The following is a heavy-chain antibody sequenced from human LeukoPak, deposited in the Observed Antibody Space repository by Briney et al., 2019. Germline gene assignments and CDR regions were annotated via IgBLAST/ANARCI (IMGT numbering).Heavy chain of an antibody. J-gene: IGHJ5*02. CDR1: GGSISSSNW. V-gene: IGHV4-4*02. CDR2: IYHGGST. D-gene: IGHD2-21*02. CDR3: AVYCGGDCYSGVNNWFDP. Sequence: PSGTLSLTCAVSGGSISSSNWWSWVRQPPGKGLEWIGEIYHGGSTNYNPSLKSRVTISVDKSKNQFSLKLSSVTAADTAVYYCAVYCGGDCYSGVNNWFDPWGQGTLVTVSS.